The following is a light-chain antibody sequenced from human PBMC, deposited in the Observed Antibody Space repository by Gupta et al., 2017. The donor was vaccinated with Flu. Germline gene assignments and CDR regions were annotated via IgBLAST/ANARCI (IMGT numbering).Light chain of an antibody. CDR1: GSKIGSNY. Sequence: GTSAGCGGGSKIGSNYVDWYQQHPGTAPKLLIYRNDRRNSGVPDRFSGSKSGTTATVAMSRLRAEEVANYYCAAEDDSQSGRMFGGGTKMTVL. CDR2: RND. V-gene: IGLV1-47*01. CDR3: AAEDDSQSGRM. J-gene: IGLJ3*02.